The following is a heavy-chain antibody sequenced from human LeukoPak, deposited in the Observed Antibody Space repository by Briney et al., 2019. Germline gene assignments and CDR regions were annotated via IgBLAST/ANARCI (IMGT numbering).Heavy chain of an antibody. J-gene: IGHJ4*02. CDR1: GFTFSKAW. D-gene: IGHD5-12*01. V-gene: IGHV3-15*01. Sequence: GGSLRLSCAASGFTFSKAWMSWVPQAPGKGLEWVGRIKSKTDGGTTDYAAPVKGRFTISRDDSKVTLFLQMNSLKAEDTAVYYCTTPKYTGYDFYFWGQGTLVTVSS. CDR2: IKSKTDGGTT. CDR3: TTPKYTGYDFYF.